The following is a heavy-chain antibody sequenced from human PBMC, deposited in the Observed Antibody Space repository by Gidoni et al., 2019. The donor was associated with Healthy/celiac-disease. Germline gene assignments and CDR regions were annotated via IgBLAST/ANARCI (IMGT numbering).Heavy chain of an antibody. J-gene: IGHJ4*02. CDR1: GLTFSSYG. CDR3: ARDIAARRLDY. D-gene: IGHD6-6*01. V-gene: IGHV3-33*01. CDR2: IWYDGSNK. Sequence: QVQLVESGGGVVQPGRSLRLSCAASGLTFSSYGMHWVRQAPGKGLEWVAVIWYDGSNKYYADSVKGRFTISRDNSKNTLYLQMNSLRAEDTAVYYCARDIAARRLDYWGQGTLVTVSS.